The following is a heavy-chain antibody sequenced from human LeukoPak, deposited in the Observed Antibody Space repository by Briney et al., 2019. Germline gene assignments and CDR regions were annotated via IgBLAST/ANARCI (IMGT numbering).Heavy chain of an antibody. CDR1: GFTFSSYA. V-gene: IGHV3-23*01. J-gene: IGHJ4*02. CDR3: ANRRGGSWYFGDY. Sequence: PGGSLRLSCAASGFTFSSYAMSWVRQAPGKGLEWVSAISGSGGSTYYAASVKGRLTISRDNSKNTLYLQMNSLRAEDTAVYYCANRRGGSWYFGDYWGQGTLVTVSS. CDR2: ISGSGGST. D-gene: IGHD6-13*01.